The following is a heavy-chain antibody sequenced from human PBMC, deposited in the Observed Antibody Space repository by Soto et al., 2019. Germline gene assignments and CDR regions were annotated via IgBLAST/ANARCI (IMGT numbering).Heavy chain of an antibody. CDR2: ISVYNGNT. CDR3: ARVYDFWSGYQTPFDY. J-gene: IGHJ4*02. V-gene: IGHV1-18*01. CDR1: GYTFTSYG. D-gene: IGHD3-3*01. Sequence: EASVKVSCKASGYTFTSYGISWVRQAPGQGLEWMGWISVYNGNTNYAQKFQGRVTMTTDTSTSTAYMELRSLRSDDTAVYYCARVYDFWSGYQTPFDYWGQGTLVTVSS.